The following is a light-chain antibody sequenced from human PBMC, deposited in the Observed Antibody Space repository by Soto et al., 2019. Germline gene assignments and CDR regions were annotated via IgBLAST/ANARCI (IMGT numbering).Light chain of an antibody. CDR1: ISDVGGYNY. Sequence: QSALTQPASVSGSPGQSITISCTGTISDVGGYNYVSWYQQHPGKAPKLMIYEVSNRPSGVSNRFSGSKSGNTASLTISGLQAEDEADYYCSSYTSSTLAVLFGGGTKLTVL. J-gene: IGLJ2*01. CDR3: SSYTSSTLAVL. V-gene: IGLV2-14*01. CDR2: EVS.